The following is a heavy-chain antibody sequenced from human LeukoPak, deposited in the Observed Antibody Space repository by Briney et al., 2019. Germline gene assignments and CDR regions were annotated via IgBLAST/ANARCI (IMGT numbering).Heavy chain of an antibody. J-gene: IGHJ6*03. CDR3: ARGVFAPNNYYYYYYKDV. V-gene: IGHV1-2*02. CDR1: GYTFTGYY. CDR2: INPNSGGT. Sequence: ASVKVSCKASGYTFTGYYMHWVRQAPGQGLEWMGWINPNSGGTNYAQKFQGRVTMTRDTSISTAYMELSRLRSDDTAVYYCARGVFAPNNYYYYYYKDVWGKGTTVTVSS. D-gene: IGHD2-8*01.